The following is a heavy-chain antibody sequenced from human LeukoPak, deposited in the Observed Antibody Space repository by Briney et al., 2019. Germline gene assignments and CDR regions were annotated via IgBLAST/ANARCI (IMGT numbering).Heavy chain of an antibody. CDR3: AKDSSDSSGWILGAEYFQH. Sequence: GGSLRLSCAASGFTFSSYGMHWVRQAPGKGLEWVAVISYDGNNEYYADSVKGRFTISRDNSKNTLYLQINNLRAEDTAVYYCAKDSSDSSGWILGAEYFQHWGQGTLVTVSS. V-gene: IGHV3-30*18. CDR2: ISYDGNNE. CDR1: GFTFSSYG. J-gene: IGHJ1*01. D-gene: IGHD6-19*01.